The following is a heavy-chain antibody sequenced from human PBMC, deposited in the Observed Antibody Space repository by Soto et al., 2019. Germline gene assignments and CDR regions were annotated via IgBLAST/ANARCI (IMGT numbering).Heavy chain of an antibody. Sequence: SVKVSCKASGYTFTGHYIHWARQAPEQGPEWMGEIGPESGATRYAQKFQGRVTMTRDTPITTVYMELKNLSPDDTAVYYCGRGRSGQIVVFYWGQGTPVTVSS. CDR2: IGPESGAT. CDR1: GYTFTGHY. V-gene: IGHV1-2*02. J-gene: IGHJ4*02. CDR3: GRGRSGQIVVFY. D-gene: IGHD1-26*01.